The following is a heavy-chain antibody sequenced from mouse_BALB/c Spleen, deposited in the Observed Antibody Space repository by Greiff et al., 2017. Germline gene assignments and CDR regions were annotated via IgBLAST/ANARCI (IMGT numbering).Heavy chain of an antibody. D-gene: IGHD2-1*01. V-gene: IGHV5-6-5*01. J-gene: IGHJ3*01. CDR2: ISSGGST. Sequence: DVKLVESGGGLVKPGGSLKLSCAASGFTFSSYAMSWVRQTPEKRLEWVASISSGGSTYYPDSVKGRFTISRDNARNILYLQMSSLRSEDTAMYYCAREDGNSFAYWGQGTLVTVSA. CDR1: GFTFSSYA. CDR3: AREDGNSFAY.